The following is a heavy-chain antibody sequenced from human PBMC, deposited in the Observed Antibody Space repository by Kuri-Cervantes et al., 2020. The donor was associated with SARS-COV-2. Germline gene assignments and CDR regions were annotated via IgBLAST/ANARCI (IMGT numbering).Heavy chain of an antibody. D-gene: IGHD3-22*01. J-gene: IGHJ4*02. V-gene: IGHV3-7*03. CDR3: ARSRGYYDSSGQARHLIYF. Sequence: GESLKISCAASEFTFSSYVMTWVRQAPGKGLEWVANIKQDGSEKYYLDSVKGRLTISRDNAKNSLFLQMDSLRAEDTAVYYCARSRGYYDSSGQARHLIYFWGQGTQVTVSS. CDR1: EFTFSSYV. CDR2: IKQDGSEK.